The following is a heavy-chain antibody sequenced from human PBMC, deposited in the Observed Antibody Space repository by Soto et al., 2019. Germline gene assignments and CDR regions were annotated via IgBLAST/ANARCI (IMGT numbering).Heavy chain of an antibody. J-gene: IGHJ6*02. Sequence: QVQLVQSGAEVKKPGASVKVSCKASGYTFTSYGISWVRQAPGQGLEWMGWISAYNGNTNYAQELQGRVTMSTDTSTSTAYMELRSLRSDDTAVYYCARDDRGEWELHFYYYYGMDVWGQGTTVTVSS. CDR3: ARDDRGEWELHFYYYYGMDV. V-gene: IGHV1-18*01. D-gene: IGHD1-26*01. CDR2: ISAYNGNT. CDR1: GYTFTSYG.